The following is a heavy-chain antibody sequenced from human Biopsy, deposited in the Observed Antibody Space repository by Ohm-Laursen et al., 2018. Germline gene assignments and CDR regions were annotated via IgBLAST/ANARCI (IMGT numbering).Heavy chain of an antibody. Sequence: ASVKVSCKASGYAFINYLVHWVRQAPGQGLEWVGKINPSGGTVAYAHKFQGRVSMTRDTSTSTIYMDLSSLRSEDTALYYCTRDIGPWGDYSFEYWGQGTLVTVSS. CDR1: GYAFINYL. J-gene: IGHJ4*02. CDR3: TRDIGPWGDYSFEY. V-gene: IGHV1-46*01. CDR2: INPSGGTV. D-gene: IGHD4-11*01.